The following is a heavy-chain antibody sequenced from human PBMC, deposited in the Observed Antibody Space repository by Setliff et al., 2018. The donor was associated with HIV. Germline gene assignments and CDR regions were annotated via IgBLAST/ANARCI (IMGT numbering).Heavy chain of an antibody. V-gene: IGHV3-7*03. Sequence: QTGGSLRLSCAASGFTFSSYPMTWVRQAPGKGLEWVANIKYDGSEQYYVDSVKGRFTISRDNAKNSLYLQMNSLRAEDTAVYCCANYRQYRGWSTEGYFASWGQGTLVTVSS. CDR1: GFTFSSYP. D-gene: IGHD2-15*01. J-gene: IGHJ4*02. CDR3: ANYRQYRGWSTEGYFAS. CDR2: IKYDGSEQ.